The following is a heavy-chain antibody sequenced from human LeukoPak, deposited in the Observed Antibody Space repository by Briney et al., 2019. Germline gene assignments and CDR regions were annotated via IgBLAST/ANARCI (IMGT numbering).Heavy chain of an antibody. J-gene: IGHJ4*02. CDR3: VRFAYGSDFFPGHY. Sequence: PGGSLRLSCKGSGYIFANYWIGWVRQMPGKGLEWMGIVYPGDSATRYSPSFQGQVTISADRSITTAYLQWGSLKASDSAMYYCVRFAYGSDFFPGHYWGQGTRVTVSS. CDR1: GYIFANYW. D-gene: IGHD3/OR15-3a*01. V-gene: IGHV5-51*01. CDR2: VYPGDSAT.